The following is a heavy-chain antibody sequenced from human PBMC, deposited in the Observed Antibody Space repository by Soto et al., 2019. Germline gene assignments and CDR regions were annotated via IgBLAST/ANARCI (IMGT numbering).Heavy chain of an antibody. CDR1: GFTFGNNA. CDR2: IWFDGNNK. Sequence: QVQLVESGGNMVQPGRSLRLSCAASGFTFGNNAMHWVRHAAGKGLEWVAQIWFDGNNKYYTDSVKGRSTISRDNLKNTVYLQMDSLRADDTAVYYCARDGQQLAPYAMDVWGQGTTVIVSS. CDR3: ARDGQQLAPYAMDV. J-gene: IGHJ6*02. D-gene: IGHD6-13*01. V-gene: IGHV3-33*01.